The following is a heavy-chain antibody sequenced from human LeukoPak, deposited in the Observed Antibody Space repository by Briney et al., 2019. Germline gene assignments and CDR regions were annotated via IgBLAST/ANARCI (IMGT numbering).Heavy chain of an antibody. CDR2: ISSSSSYI. J-gene: IGHJ4*02. Sequence: GGSLRLSCAASGFTFSSYSMNWVRQAPGKGLEWVSSISSSSSYIYYADSVKGRFTISRDNAKNSLYLQMNSLRAEDTAVYYCARWDYGDQFFDYWGQGTLVTVPS. V-gene: IGHV3-21*01. D-gene: IGHD4-17*01. CDR3: ARWDYGDQFFDY. CDR1: GFTFSSYS.